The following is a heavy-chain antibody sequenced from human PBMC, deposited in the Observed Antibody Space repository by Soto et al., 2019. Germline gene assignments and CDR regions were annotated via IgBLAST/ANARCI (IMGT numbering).Heavy chain of an antibody. CDR1: GYSISSGYY. CDR3: AAEYSRSSGWFDP. D-gene: IGHD6-6*01. V-gene: IGHV4-38-2*01. CDR2: IYHSGST. Sequence: PSETLSLTCAVSGYSISSGYYWGWIRQPPGKGLEWIGSIYHSGSTYYNPSLKSRVTISVDTSKNQFSLKLSSVTAADTAVYYCAAEYSRSSGWFDPWGQGTLVTVSS. J-gene: IGHJ5*02.